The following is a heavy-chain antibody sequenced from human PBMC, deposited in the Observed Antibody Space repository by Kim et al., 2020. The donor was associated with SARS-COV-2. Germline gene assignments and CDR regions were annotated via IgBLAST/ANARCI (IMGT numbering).Heavy chain of an antibody. J-gene: IGHJ4*02. CDR1: GFTFSNAW. V-gene: IGHV3-15*01. CDR2: IKSKTDGGTT. CDR3: TTRSGRRGYYFDY. Sequence: GGSLRLSCAASGFTFSNAWMSWVRQAPGKGLEWVGRIKSKTDGGTTDYAAPVKGSFTISRDDSKNTLYLQMNSLKTEDTAVYYCTTRSGRRGYYFDYWGQGTLVPVSS. D-gene: IGHD1-26*01.